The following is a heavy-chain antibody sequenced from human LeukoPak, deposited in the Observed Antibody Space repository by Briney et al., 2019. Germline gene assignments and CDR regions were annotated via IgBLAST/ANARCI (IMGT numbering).Heavy chain of an antibody. CDR2: IYYSGNT. Sequence: SETLSLTCTVSGGSISGDHWNRIRQTPGKGLECIGYIYYSGNTTYNPSLKSRVTISVDTSKNQFSLKLSSVTAADTAVYYCARRNDFDIWGQGTMVTVSS. V-gene: IGHV4-59*08. CDR3: ARRNDFDI. J-gene: IGHJ3*02. CDR1: GGSISGDH.